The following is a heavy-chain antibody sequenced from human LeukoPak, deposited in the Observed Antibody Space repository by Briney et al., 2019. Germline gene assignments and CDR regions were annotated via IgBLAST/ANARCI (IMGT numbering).Heavy chain of an antibody. V-gene: IGHV3-30*01. J-gene: IGHJ4*02. CDR1: GFTFSSYA. CDR2: ISYDGSNK. D-gene: IGHD4-11*01. Sequence: PGRSLRLSCAASGFTFSSYAMHWVRQAPGKGLEWVAVISYDGSNKYYADSVKGRFTISRDNSKNTLYLQMNSLRAEDPAVYYCARAGRSAPDHDYSRIDYWGQGTLVTVSS. CDR3: ARAGRSAPDHDYSRIDY.